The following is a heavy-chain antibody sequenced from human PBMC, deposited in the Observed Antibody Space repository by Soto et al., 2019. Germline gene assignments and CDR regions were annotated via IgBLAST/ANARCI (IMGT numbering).Heavy chain of an antibody. D-gene: IGHD6-13*01. CDR1: GFPFSTFC. CDR3: ARTLSSPDV. CDR2: IWRDGSSE. J-gene: IGHJ6*02. V-gene: IGHV3-33*01. Sequence: SPILSWASSGFPFSTFCRHLVRPAPGRGLEWVALIWRDGSSEYYADSVKGRFTVSRDNSKNTLYLQMNSLRVEDTAVYYCARTLSSPDVWGQGTTVTVSS.